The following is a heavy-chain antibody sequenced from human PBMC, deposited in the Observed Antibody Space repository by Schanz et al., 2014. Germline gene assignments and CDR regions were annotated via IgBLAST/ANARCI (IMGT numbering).Heavy chain of an antibody. D-gene: IGHD6-25*01. CDR2: IYTSGST. CDR1: GGSISSGTYY. Sequence: QVQLQESGPGLVKPSQTLSLTCIVSGGSISSGTYYWSWLRQPAGKGLEWIGRIYTSGSTNYNPSLKSRATITRDTSKNQFSRKLSSVTAADTAVYYCAREPLSGYNWFDPWGQGSLVTVSS. CDR3: AREPLSGYNWFDP. J-gene: IGHJ5*02. V-gene: IGHV4-61*02.